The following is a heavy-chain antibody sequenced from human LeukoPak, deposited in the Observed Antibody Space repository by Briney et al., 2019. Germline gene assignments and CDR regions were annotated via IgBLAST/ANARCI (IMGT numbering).Heavy chain of an antibody. CDR2: IYTSGST. J-gene: IGHJ5*02. CDR1: GGSISSGSYY. CDR3: ARRGPVVVPAAIRWFDP. Sequence: SQTLSLTCTVSGGSISSGSYYWSWLRQPAGKGLEWIGRIYTSGSTNYNPSLKSRVTISVNTSKNQFSLKLSSVTAADTAVYYCARRGPVVVPAAIRWFDPWGQGTLVTVSS. V-gene: IGHV4-61*02. D-gene: IGHD2-2*01.